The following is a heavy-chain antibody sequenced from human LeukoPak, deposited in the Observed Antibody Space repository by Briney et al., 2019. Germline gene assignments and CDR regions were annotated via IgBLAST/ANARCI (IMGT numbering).Heavy chain of an antibody. CDR2: ITSGFTP. V-gene: IGHV3-23*01. J-gene: IGHJ4*02. CDR3: AKDYSDSRVGDVFFEY. Sequence: GGSLRLSCAASGLTFSNYAMSWFRQAPGKGLEWVSGITSGFTPHYADSVKGRFTISRDNSKNTFHLQMNSLRAEDTAVYYCAKDYSDSRVGDVFFEYWGQGTLVTVSS. CDR1: GLTFSNYA. D-gene: IGHD1-26*01.